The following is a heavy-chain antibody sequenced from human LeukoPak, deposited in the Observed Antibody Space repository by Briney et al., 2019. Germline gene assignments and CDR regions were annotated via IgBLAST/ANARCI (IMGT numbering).Heavy chain of an antibody. V-gene: IGHV3-30-3*01. Sequence: GRSLRLSCAASGVTFRSYVMHWVRQAPGKGLEWVAVISYDGSNKYYADSVKGRFTISRDNSKNTLYLQMNSLRAEDTAVYYCARGGTTILGVVPKDYFDYWGQGTLATVSS. D-gene: IGHD3-3*01. CDR1: GVTFRSYV. CDR2: ISYDGSNK. J-gene: IGHJ4*02. CDR3: ARGGTTILGVVPKDYFDY.